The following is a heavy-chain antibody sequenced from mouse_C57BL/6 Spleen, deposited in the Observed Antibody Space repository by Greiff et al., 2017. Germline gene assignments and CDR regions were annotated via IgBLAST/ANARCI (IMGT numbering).Heavy chain of an antibody. D-gene: IGHD2-5*01. CDR2: IWSGGST. CDR3: ARNWRANSNYVWFAY. CDR1: GFSLTSYG. J-gene: IGHJ3*01. V-gene: IGHV2-2*01. Sequence: VMLVESGPGLVQPSQSLSITCTVSGFSLTSYGVHWVRQSPGKGLEWLGVIWSGGSTDYNAAFISRLSISKDNSKSQVFFKMNSLQADDTAIYYCARNWRANSNYVWFAYWGQGTLVTVSA.